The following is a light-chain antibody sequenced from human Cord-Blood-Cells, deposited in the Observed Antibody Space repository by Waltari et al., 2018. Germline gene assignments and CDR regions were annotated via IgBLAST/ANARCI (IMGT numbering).Light chain of an antibody. V-gene: IGKV4-1*01. CDR2: WAS. J-gene: IGKJ3*01. CDR1: QSVLYSSNNKNY. CDR3: QQYYSTPFT. Sequence: IVMPQSPDSLAVSLGERATLNCKSSQSVLYSSNNKNYFAWYQQKPVQPPKMLIYWASNRESGFPDRFSGRGSGTDFTLAISSLQAEDVAVYYCQQYYSTPFTIGPGTKVDIK.